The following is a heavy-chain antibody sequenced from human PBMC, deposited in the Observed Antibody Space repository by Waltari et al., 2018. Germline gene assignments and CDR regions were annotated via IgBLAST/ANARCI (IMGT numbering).Heavy chain of an antibody. J-gene: IGHJ4*02. CDR1: GDSRSDSS. Sequence: VQLQESGPGLVKPSETLSLTCTVSGDSRSDSSWTWIRQPPGKGLEWIGNIHYSGNTNYNPSLQRRVSVSGDLSRNQFSLKLSSVTAADTAVYYCAREDGFWRSIGYIPDYFDYWGRGILVTVSS. D-gene: IGHD3-22*01. V-gene: IGHV4-59*13. CDR3: AREDGFWRSIGYIPDYFDY. CDR2: IHYSGNT.